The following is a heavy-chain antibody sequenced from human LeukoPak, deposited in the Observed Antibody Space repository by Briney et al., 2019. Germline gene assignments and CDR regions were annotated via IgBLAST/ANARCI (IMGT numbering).Heavy chain of an antibody. CDR1: GFTFSNYG. V-gene: IGHV3-23*01. Sequence: GGSLRLSCEASGFTFSNYGMSWVRQAPGKGLEWVSAITASSSSTHDADSVQGRFTISRDNFKNTLYLQMNSLRPEDTAIYYCARDLAVAGIPLDYWGQGTLVTVSS. CDR3: ARDLAVAGIPLDY. CDR2: ITASSSST. D-gene: IGHD6-19*01. J-gene: IGHJ4*02.